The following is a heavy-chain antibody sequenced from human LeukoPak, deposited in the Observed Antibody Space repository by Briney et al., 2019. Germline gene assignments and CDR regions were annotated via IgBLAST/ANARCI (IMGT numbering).Heavy chain of an antibody. CDR3: AKDSFSSSWFDY. J-gene: IGHJ4*02. CDR1: GFTFSSYA. V-gene: IGHV3-23*01. CDR2: ISGSGSPT. Sequence: GGSLRLSCAASGFTFSSYAVSWVRQAPGEGLEWVSGISGSGSPTHYADSVKGRFAISRDNARNSLYLQMNSLRAEDTAVYYCAKDSFSSSWFDYWGQGTLVTVSS. D-gene: IGHD6-6*01.